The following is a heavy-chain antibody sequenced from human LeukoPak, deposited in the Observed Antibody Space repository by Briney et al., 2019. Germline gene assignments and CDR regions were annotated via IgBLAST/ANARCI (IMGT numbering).Heavy chain of an antibody. CDR2: IYYSGST. D-gene: IGHD1-26*01. Sequence: SETLSLTCSVSGGSISSYYWNWIRQPPGKGLEWIGSIYYSGSTYYNPSLKSRVTISVDKSKNQFSLKLSSVTAADTAVYYCARAQWELLLNAFDIWGQGTMVTVSS. V-gene: IGHV4-59*12. J-gene: IGHJ3*02. CDR3: ARAQWELLLNAFDI. CDR1: GGSISSYY.